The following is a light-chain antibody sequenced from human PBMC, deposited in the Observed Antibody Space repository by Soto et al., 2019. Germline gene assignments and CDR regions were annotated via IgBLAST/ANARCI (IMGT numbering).Light chain of an antibody. CDR2: GSS. CDR3: QQYSDWPRALT. V-gene: IGKV3-15*01. J-gene: IGKJ4*01. CDR1: QSVGTK. Sequence: ETVMTQSPATLSVSPGERATLSCRASQSVGTKLAWYQQKPGQVPRLLIYGSSTRATGVPAKFSGSGSGTEFTLTISSPQSEDFAVYYCQQYSDWPRALTFGGGTKVEIK.